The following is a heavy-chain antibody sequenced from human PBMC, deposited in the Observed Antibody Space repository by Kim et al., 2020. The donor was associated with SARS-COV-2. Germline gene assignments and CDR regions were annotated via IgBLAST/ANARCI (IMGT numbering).Heavy chain of an antibody. Sequence: GGSLRLSCAASGFTFSSYWMHWVRQAPGKGLMWVSRIKSDGSTTNYADSVKGRFTISRDNAKNTLYLQMNSLRAEDTAVYYCVGARATSPDSWCQGTLVT. V-gene: IGHV3-74*01. CDR1: GFTFSSYW. CDR3: VGARATSPDS. D-gene: IGHD1-26*01. J-gene: IGHJ4*02. CDR2: IKSDGSTT.